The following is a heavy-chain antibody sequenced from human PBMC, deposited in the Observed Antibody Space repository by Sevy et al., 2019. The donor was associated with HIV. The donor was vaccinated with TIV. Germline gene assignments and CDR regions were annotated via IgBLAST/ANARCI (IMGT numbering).Heavy chain of an antibody. J-gene: IGHJ6*02. CDR1: GFTFSSYW. CDR2: INSDGSST. Sequence: GSLRLSCAASGFTFSSYWMHWVRQAPGKGLVWVSRINSDGSSTSYADSVKGRFTISRDNAKNTLYLQMNSLRAEDTAVYYCARVSGDSSSWYPNYYYYGMDVLGQGTTVTVSS. CDR3: ARVSGDSSSWYPNYYYYGMDV. D-gene: IGHD6-13*01. V-gene: IGHV3-74*01.